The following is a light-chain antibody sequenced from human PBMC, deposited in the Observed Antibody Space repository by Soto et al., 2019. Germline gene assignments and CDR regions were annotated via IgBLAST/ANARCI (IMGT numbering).Light chain of an antibody. CDR3: CSYAGGTTFVV. V-gene: IGLV2-23*03. CDR1: SSDVGSYNL. J-gene: IGLJ3*02. CDR2: EGT. Sequence: QSVLTQPASVSGSPGQSITISCTGTSSDVGSYNLVSWYQQHPGKAPKLMIYEGTKRPSGVSSRFSGSKSGNTASLTISGLQAEDEADYHCCSYAGGTTFVVFGGGTKLTVL.